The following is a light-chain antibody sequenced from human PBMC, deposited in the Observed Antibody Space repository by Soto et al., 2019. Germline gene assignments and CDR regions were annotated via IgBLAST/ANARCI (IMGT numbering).Light chain of an antibody. CDR2: ITNDGSH. V-gene: IGLV4-69*01. Sequence: QLVLTQSPSASASLGASVKVTCTLSSGHSSYAIAWHQQQPEKGPRFLMTITNDGSHTKGDGIPDRFSGSSSGAERYLTISSLQSDDEADYYCQTWGTGMGVFGTGTKLTFL. J-gene: IGLJ1*01. CDR1: SGHSSYA. CDR3: QTWGTGMGV.